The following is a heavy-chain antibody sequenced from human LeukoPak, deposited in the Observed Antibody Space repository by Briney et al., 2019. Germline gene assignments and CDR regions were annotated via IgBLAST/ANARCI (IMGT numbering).Heavy chain of an antibody. Sequence: ASVKVSCKASGYTFTSYGISWVRQAPGQGLEWMGWISAYNGNTNYAQKLQGRVTMTTDTSTSTACMELRSLRSDDTAVYYCARIGYCSSTSCYHLDYWGQGTLVTVSS. J-gene: IGHJ4*02. CDR1: GYTFTSYG. V-gene: IGHV1-18*01. CDR2: ISAYNGNT. CDR3: ARIGYCSSTSCYHLDY. D-gene: IGHD2-2*01.